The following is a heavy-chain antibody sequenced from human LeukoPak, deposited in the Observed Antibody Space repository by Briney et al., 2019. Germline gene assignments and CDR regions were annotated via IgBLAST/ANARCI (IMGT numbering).Heavy chain of an antibody. CDR1: GFSLSNSAVG. J-gene: IGHJ4*02. Sequence: SGPPLVKPTQTLTLTCTFSGFSLSNSAVGVGWIRQPPGKALEWLALIYWNDDKRYSPSLKNRLTIIKDTSKNQVVLTLTNMDPVDTATYYCTHILQRRYAGSFFDYWGQGTLVTVSS. CDR2: IYWNDDK. V-gene: IGHV2-5*01. D-gene: IGHD3-10*01. CDR3: THILQRRYAGSFFDY.